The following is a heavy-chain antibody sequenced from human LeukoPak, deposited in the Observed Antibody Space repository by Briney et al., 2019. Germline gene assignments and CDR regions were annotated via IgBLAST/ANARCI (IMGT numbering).Heavy chain of an antibody. V-gene: IGHV4-39*07. CDR1: GGSISSSSYY. CDR2: IYYSGST. CDR3: ARVGGTINFDY. J-gene: IGHJ4*02. D-gene: IGHD3-16*01. Sequence: SETLSLTCTVSGGSISSSSYYWGWIRQPPGKGLEWIGSIYYSGSTYYNPSLKSRVTISVDTSKNQFSLKLSSVTAADMAVYYCARVGGTINFDYWGQGTLVTVSS.